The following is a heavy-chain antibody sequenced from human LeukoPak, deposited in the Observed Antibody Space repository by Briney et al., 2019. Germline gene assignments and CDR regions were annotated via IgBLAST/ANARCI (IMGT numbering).Heavy chain of an antibody. Sequence: PSETFSLTCTVSGGSISSYYWSWIRQPPGKGLEWIGYIYYSGSTNYNPSLKSRVTISVDTSKNQFSLKLSSVTAADTAVYYCARDHSGYDPYFDYWGQGTLVTVSS. CDR2: IYYSGST. J-gene: IGHJ4*02. V-gene: IGHV4-59*01. CDR3: ARDHSGYDPYFDY. CDR1: GGSISSYY. D-gene: IGHD5-12*01.